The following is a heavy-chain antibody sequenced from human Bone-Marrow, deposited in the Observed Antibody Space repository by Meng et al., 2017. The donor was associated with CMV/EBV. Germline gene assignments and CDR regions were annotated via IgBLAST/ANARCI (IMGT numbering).Heavy chain of an antibody. D-gene: IGHD6-19*01. CDR1: GGSFSGYY. V-gene: IGHV4-39*01. CDR2: IYYSGST. Sequence: SETLSLTCAVYGGSFSGYYWGWIRQPPGKGLEWIGSIYYSGSTYYNPSLKSRVTISVDTSKNQFSLKLSSVTAADTAVYYCARHGRSSWYTFDANWFDPWGQGTLVTVSS. CDR3: ARHGRSSWYTFDANWFDP. J-gene: IGHJ5*02.